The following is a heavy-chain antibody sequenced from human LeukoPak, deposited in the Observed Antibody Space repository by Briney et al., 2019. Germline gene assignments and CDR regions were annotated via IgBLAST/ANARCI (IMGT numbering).Heavy chain of an antibody. D-gene: IGHD1-1*01. Sequence: GGSLRLSCAASGFTFSNYAMSWVRRAPGKGLEWVSAITGSGDSTYYADSVKGRFTISRDNSKSTLYLQMNSLRAEDTAVYYCAKDQNWNYFDYWGQGTLVTVSS. CDR1: GFTFSNYA. V-gene: IGHV3-23*01. CDR3: AKDQNWNYFDY. J-gene: IGHJ4*02. CDR2: ITGSGDST.